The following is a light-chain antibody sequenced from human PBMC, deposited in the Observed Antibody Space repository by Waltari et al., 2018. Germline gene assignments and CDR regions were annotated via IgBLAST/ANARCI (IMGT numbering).Light chain of an antibody. CDR1: SSNIGAGYD. V-gene: IGLV1-40*01. CDR2: GNS. CDR3: QSYDSSLSGPVV. Sequence: QSVLTQPPSVSGAPGQRVPISCTGSSSNIGAGYDVHWYQPLPGTAPKLLIYGNSNRPSGVPDRFSGSKSGTSASLAITGLQAEDEADYYCQSYDSSLSGPVVFGGGTKLTVL. J-gene: IGLJ2*01.